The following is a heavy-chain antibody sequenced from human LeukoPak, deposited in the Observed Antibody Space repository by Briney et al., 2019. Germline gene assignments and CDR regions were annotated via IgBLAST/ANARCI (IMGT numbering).Heavy chain of an antibody. CDR2: ISSSSSYI. CDR3: ARASTKTTVTLFDI. CDR1: GFTFSSYS. V-gene: IGHV3-21*01. D-gene: IGHD4-17*01. J-gene: IGHJ3*02. Sequence: TAGGSLRLSCAASGFTFSSYSMNWVRQAPGKGLEWVSSISSSSSYIYYADSVKGRFIISRDNAKNSLYLQMNSLRAEDTAVYYCARASTKTTVTLFDIWGQGTMVTVSS.